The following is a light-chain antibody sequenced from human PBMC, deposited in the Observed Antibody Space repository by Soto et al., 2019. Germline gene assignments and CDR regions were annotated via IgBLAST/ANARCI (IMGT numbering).Light chain of an antibody. V-gene: IGKV1-9*01. CDR1: QGINSY. CDR3: QQINSYPIT. J-gene: IGKJ5*01. CDR2: AAS. Sequence: DIQLTQSPSFLSASVGDRVTITCRASQGINSYLAWYQQKPGKVPKLLIYAASTLQSGVPSRFRGSGSGTEFTLTIISLQPEDFATYYCQQINSYPITFGQGTRLEI.